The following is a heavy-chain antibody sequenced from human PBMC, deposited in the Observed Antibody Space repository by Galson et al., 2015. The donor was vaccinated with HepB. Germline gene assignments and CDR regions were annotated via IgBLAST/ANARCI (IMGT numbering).Heavy chain of an antibody. V-gene: IGHV3-33*01. J-gene: IGHJ4*02. CDR1: GFIFSSYV. CDR2: IWHDGSND. CDR3: ARDDLYNGYDLDH. D-gene: IGHD5-12*01. Sequence: SLRLSCAASGFIFSSYVMHWVRQAPGKGLEWVAVIWHDGSNDFYGDFVKGRFSISRDNSKNTLFLQMNSLRTEDAAVYFCARDDLYNGYDLDHWGQGTLVTVSS.